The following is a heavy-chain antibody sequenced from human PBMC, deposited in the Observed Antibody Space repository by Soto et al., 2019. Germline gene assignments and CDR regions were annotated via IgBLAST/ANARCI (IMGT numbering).Heavy chain of an antibody. D-gene: IGHD3-10*01. V-gene: IGHV3-23*01. J-gene: IGHJ6*03. CDR1: GFPFSNFA. Sequence: LRLSCAGSGFPFSNFAMSWVRQSPGKGLEWVSIISGSGGSAYYVDSGKGRFTISRDNSKNTVYLQMNSLRAEDTAVYYCAEVRISSYYMDVWGQGTTVPVSS. CDR2: ISGSGGSA. CDR3: AEVRISSYYMDV.